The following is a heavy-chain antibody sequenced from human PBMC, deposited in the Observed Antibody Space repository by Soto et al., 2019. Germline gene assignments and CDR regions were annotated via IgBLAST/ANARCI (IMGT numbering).Heavy chain of an antibody. CDR3: ARDRYYDSSGYRMRSFDY. J-gene: IGHJ4*02. CDR2: IIPIFGTA. CDR1: GGTFSSYA. V-gene: IGHV1-69*12. D-gene: IGHD3-22*01. Sequence: QVQLMQSGAEVKKPGYSVKVSCKASGGTFSSYAISWVRQAPGQGLEWMGGIIPIFGTANYAQKFQGRVTITAVESPSTAYREMSSLRSEDTAVYYCARDRYYDSSGYRMRSFDYWGQASLVTVSS.